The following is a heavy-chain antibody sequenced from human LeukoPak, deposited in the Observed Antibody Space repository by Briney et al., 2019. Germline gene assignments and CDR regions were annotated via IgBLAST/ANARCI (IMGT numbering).Heavy chain of an antibody. J-gene: IGHJ4*02. D-gene: IGHD6-13*01. CDR2: INPNSGGT. Sequence: ASVKVSCKSSGYTFTGYYMHWVRQAPGQGLEWMGRINPNSGGTNYAQKFQGRVTMTRDTSISTTYMELSRLRSDDTAVSYCARDPSSSWTYYFDYWGQGTLVTVSS. V-gene: IGHV1-2*06. CDR1: GYTFTGYY. CDR3: ARDPSSSWTYYFDY.